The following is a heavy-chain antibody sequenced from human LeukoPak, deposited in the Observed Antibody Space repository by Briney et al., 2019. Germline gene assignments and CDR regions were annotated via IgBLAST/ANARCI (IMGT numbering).Heavy chain of an antibody. CDR3: ARATPGGLHGYSFDY. CDR1: GYTFKNYD. CDR2: MNPNSGNT. J-gene: IGHJ4*02. V-gene: IGHV1-8*02. D-gene: IGHD5-24*01. Sequence: GASVKVSCKASGYTFKNYDINWVRQATGQGLEWMGWMNPNSGNTGFAQKFQDRVSMTRDTSINTAYMELTSLRFGDTAVYYCARATPGGLHGYSFDYWGQGTVVTVYS.